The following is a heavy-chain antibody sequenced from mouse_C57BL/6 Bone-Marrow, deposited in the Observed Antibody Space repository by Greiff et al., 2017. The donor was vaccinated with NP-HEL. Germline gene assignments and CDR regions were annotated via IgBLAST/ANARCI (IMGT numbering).Heavy chain of an antibody. CDR1: GYTFTSYW. V-gene: IGHV1-55*01. Sequence: QVQLQQPGAELVKPGASVKMSCKASGYTFTSYWITWVKQRPGQGLEWIGDIYPGSGSTNYNEKFKSKATLTVDTSSSTAYMQLSSLTSEDSAVYYCARKGGGGPWFAYWGQGTLVTVSA. CDR2: IYPGSGST. J-gene: IGHJ3*01. D-gene: IGHD1-1*02. CDR3: ARKGGGGPWFAY.